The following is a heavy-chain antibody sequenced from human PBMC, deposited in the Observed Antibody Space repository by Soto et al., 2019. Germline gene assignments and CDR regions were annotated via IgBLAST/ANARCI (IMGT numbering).Heavy chain of an antibody. CDR1: GFTFSSYG. V-gene: IGHV3-30*18. Sequence: GESLKISCAASGFTFSSYGMHWVRQAPGKGLEWVAVISYDGSNKYYADSVKGRFTISRDNSKNTLYLQMNSLRAEVTAVYYCAKDAHGYDFWSGYYSYYYYYMDVWGKGTTVTVSS. D-gene: IGHD3-3*01. CDR3: AKDAHGYDFWSGYYSYYYYYMDV. J-gene: IGHJ6*03. CDR2: ISYDGSNK.